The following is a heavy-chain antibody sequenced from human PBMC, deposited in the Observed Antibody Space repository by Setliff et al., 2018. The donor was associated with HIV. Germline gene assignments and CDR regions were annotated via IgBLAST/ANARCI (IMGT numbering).Heavy chain of an antibody. J-gene: IGHJ4*02. CDR2: MNCMNGDT. Sequence: ASVKVSCKTSGYTFVNYYVNWVRQAPGQGLEWIGIMNCMNGDTSYAQSLKGRVTVTRDTSTSTVYMDLSSLRPEDTAVYYCAREYYFDASGYRLGYFDSWGQGTLVTVSS. V-gene: IGHV1-46*01. CDR3: AREYYFDASGYRLGYFDS. D-gene: IGHD3-22*01. CDR1: GYTFVNYY.